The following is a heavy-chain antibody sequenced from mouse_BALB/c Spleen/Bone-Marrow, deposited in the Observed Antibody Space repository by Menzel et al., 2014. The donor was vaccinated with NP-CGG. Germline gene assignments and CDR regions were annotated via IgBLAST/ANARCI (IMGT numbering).Heavy chain of an antibody. CDR3: ARGDWAWFVY. Sequence: EVQLVESGGGLVQPGGSLKLSCAASGFDFSRYWMSWVRRAPGKGLEWIGEINPDSSTINYTPSLKDKFIISRDNAKNTLYLQMSKVRSEDTALYYCARGDWAWFVYWGQGTLVTVSA. V-gene: IGHV4-1*02. D-gene: IGHD4-1*01. J-gene: IGHJ3*01. CDR2: INPDSSTI. CDR1: GFDFSRYW.